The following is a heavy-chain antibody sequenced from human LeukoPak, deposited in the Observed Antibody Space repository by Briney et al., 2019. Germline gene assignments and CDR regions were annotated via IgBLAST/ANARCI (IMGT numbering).Heavy chain of an antibody. CDR1: GFTFSSYA. CDR2: ISGSGGST. V-gene: IGHV3-23*01. Sequence: PGGSLRLSCAASGFTFSSYAMSWVRQAPGKGLEWVSAISGSGGSTYYADRAKGRFTISRDNSKHTLYLQMNRLRAEDTAVYYCAGTDIVVVVAAIPYGMDVWGQGTTVTVSS. D-gene: IGHD2-15*01. CDR3: AGTDIVVVVAAIPYGMDV. J-gene: IGHJ6*02.